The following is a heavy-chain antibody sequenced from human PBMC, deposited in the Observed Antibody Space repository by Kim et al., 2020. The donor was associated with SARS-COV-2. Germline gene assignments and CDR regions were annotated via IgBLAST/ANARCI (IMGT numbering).Heavy chain of an antibody. CDR3: ASPYSAAGKQNYYYYGMDV. Sequence: ASVKVSCKASGYTFTGYYMHWVRQAPGQGLEWMGRINPNSGGTNYAQKFQGRVTMTRDTSISTAYMELSRLRSDDTAVYYCASPYSAAGKQNYYYYGMDVWGQGTTVTVSS. V-gene: IGHV1-2*06. CDR2: INPNSGGT. D-gene: IGHD6-13*01. J-gene: IGHJ6*02. CDR1: GYTFTGYY.